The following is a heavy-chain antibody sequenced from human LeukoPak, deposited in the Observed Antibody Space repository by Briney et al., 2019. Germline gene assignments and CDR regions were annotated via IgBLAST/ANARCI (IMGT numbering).Heavy chain of an antibody. J-gene: IGHJ4*02. V-gene: IGHV1-2*02. Sequence: ASVKVSCKSSGYTFTGYYMHWVRQAPGQGLEWMGWINPNSGGTNYAQKFQGRVTMTRDTSISIAYMELSRLRSDDTAVYYCARGKNLWFGELLPASDYWGQGTLVTVSS. D-gene: IGHD3-10*01. CDR3: ARGKNLWFGELLPASDY. CDR2: INPNSGGT. CDR1: GYTFTGYY.